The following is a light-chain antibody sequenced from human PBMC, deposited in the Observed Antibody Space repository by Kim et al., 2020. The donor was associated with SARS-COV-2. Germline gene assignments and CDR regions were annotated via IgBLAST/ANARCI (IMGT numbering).Light chain of an antibody. CDR1: QSVSSSY. V-gene: IGKV3-20*01. CDR3: QQYGSSLYT. CDR2: CAS. Sequence: LSPGERATLSCRASQSVSSSYLAWYQQKPGQAPRLLIYCASSRATGIPDRFSGSGSGTDFTLTISRLGPEDFAVYYCQQYGSSLYTFGQGTKLEI. J-gene: IGKJ2*01.